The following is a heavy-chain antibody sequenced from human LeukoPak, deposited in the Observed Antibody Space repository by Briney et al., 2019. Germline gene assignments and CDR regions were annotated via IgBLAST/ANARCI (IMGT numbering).Heavy chain of an antibody. CDR2: IVVGSGNT. J-gene: IGHJ6*02. D-gene: IGHD4-17*01. Sequence: ASVKVSCKASGFTFATSAVQWVRQARGQRLEWIGWIVVGSGNTNYAQKFQERVTITRDMSTSTAYMELSSLRSEDTGVYYCAATLTVTTGSTYYGMDVWGQGTTVTVSS. CDR3: AATLTVTTGSTYYGMDV. CDR1: GFTFATSA. V-gene: IGHV1-58*01.